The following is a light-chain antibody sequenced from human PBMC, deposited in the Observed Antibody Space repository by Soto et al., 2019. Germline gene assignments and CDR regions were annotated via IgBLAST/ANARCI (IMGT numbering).Light chain of an antibody. J-gene: IGKJ2*01. CDR3: QHTYSTPYT. V-gene: IGKV1-39*01. CDR1: QSISGY. CDR2: AAS. Sequence: DIQMTQSPSSLSASVGDRVTITCRASQSISGYLNWYQQKPGKAPKLLIYAASSLQSGVPSRFSGSVSGTDFTLTVSSLQSEDFATYYCQHTYSTPYTFGQGTKLEIK.